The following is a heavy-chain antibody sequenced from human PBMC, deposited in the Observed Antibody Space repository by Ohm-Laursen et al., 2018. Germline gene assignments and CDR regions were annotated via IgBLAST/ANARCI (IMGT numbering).Heavy chain of an antibody. Sequence: PSQTLSLTCIVSGDSMNNYYWTWIRQPAGKGLEWIGRIYSSGGTNYNPSLKRRVTLSADSSNSQFSLRLTSVTAADTATYYCARGSGFFKLDVWGQGTTVTVSS. V-gene: IGHV4-4*07. CDR1: GDSMNNYY. CDR2: IYSSGGT. CDR3: ARGSGFFKLDV. D-gene: IGHD6-19*01. J-gene: IGHJ6*02.